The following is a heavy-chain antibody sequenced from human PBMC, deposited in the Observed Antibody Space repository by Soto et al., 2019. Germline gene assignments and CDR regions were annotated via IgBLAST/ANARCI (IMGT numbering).Heavy chain of an antibody. J-gene: IGHJ5*02. CDR3: AREGERGPYCSSTSCAYNWFDP. Sequence: ASVKVSCKASGYTFTGYYMHWVRQAPGQGLEWMGWINPNSGGTNYAQKFQGWVTMTRDTSISTAYMELSRLRSDDTAVYYCAREGERGPYCSSTSCAYNWFDPWG. CDR2: INPNSGGT. V-gene: IGHV1-2*04. D-gene: IGHD2-2*01. CDR1: GYTFTGYY.